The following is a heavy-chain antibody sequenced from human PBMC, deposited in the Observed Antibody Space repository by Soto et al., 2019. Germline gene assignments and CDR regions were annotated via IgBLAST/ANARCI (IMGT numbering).Heavy chain of an antibody. V-gene: IGHV3-48*02. J-gene: IGHJ4*02. CDR3: ARGGADRPDY. CDR1: GFTFSNYG. Sequence: EVQLVESGGGLVQPGGSLRLSCAASGFTFSNYGMNWVRQAPGKGLAWVSYISSSSATIQYADSVKGRFTISRDNAKNSLYLQMNSLRDEDTAVYYCARGGADRPDYWGQGTLVTVSS. CDR2: ISSSSATI. D-gene: IGHD6-6*01.